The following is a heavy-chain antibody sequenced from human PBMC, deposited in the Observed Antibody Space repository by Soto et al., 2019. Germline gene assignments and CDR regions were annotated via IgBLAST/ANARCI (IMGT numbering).Heavy chain of an antibody. CDR3: ARATALYGGNSIAVGY. V-gene: IGHV4-34*01. D-gene: IGHD4-17*01. J-gene: IGHJ4*02. CDR1: GGSFSGYY. Sequence: QVQLQQWGAGLLKPSETLSLTCAVYGGSFSGYYWSWIRQPPGKGLEWIGEINHSGSTNYNPSLKRRVTISVDTSKNQFSLKLSSVTAADTAVYYCARATALYGGNSIAVGYWGQGTLVTVSS. CDR2: INHSGST.